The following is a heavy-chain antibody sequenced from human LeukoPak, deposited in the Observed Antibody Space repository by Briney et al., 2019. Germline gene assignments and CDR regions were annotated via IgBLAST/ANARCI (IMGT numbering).Heavy chain of an antibody. CDR1: GGSFSGYY. V-gene: IGHV4-34*01. CDR2: INHSGST. D-gene: IGHD5-12*01. CDR3: ARNLGVATHLDY. J-gene: IGHJ4*02. Sequence: SETLSLTCAVYGGSFSGYYWSWIRQPPGKGLEWIGEINHSGSTNYNPSLKSRVTISVDTSKNQFSLKLSSVTAADTAVYYCARNLGVATHLDYWGQGTLVTVSS.